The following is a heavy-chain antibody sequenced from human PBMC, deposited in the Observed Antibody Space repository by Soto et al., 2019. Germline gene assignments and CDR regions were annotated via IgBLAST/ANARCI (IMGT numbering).Heavy chain of an antibody. CDR2: IYSGGST. CDR1: GFTVSSNY. J-gene: IGHJ5*02. D-gene: IGHD6-13*01. CDR3: ARDRGQQLVRGSWFDP. Sequence: EVQLVESGGGLVQPGGSLRLSCAASGFTVSSNYMSWVRQAPGKGLEWVSVIYSGGSTYYADSVKGRFTISRNNSKNTLYLQMNSLRAEDTAVYYCARDRGQQLVRGSWFDPWGQGTLVTVSS. V-gene: IGHV3-53*04.